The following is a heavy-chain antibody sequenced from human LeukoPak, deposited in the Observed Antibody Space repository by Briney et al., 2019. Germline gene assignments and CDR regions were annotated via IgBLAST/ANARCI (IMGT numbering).Heavy chain of an antibody. V-gene: IGHV4-4*07. CDR2: IHTSGST. CDR3: ARQTGSGLFTLP. CDR1: GVSISSYY. Sequence: SETLSLTCNVSGVSISSYYWSWIRQPAGKGLEWIGRIHTSGSTNYNPSLKSRVTISIDTSKNQISLRLTSVTATDTAMYYCARQTGSGLFTLPGGQGTLVTVSS. D-gene: IGHD3/OR15-3a*01. J-gene: IGHJ4*02.